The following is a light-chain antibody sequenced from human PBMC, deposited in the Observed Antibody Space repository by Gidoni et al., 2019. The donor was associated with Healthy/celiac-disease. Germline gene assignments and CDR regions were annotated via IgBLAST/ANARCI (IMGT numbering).Light chain of an antibody. J-gene: IGKJ4*01. Sequence: EIVLTLSPGTLSLSPGERATLSCRASQSVSSSNFIWYKQKPGQDPRILIYGASSRATGLPDRFSGSGCGTDFTLTISRLEPEDFAVYYCQQYGSSPLTFGGGTKVEIK. V-gene: IGKV3-20*01. CDR2: GAS. CDR3: QQYGSSPLT. CDR1: QSVSSSN.